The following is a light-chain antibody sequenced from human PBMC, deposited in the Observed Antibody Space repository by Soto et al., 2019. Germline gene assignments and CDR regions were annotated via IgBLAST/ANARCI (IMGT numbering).Light chain of an antibody. CDR2: ATS. V-gene: IGKV1-27*01. CDR3: QKYNSAPQT. CDR1: QDISHF. J-gene: IGKJ1*01. Sequence: DIQMTQSPSSLSASVGDRVTLTCRASQDISHFLAWFQQKPGKVPKLLIYATSTLQSGVPSRFSGSRSGTDFTLTINSLQPEDFATYYCQKYNSAPQTFGQGTKVEIK.